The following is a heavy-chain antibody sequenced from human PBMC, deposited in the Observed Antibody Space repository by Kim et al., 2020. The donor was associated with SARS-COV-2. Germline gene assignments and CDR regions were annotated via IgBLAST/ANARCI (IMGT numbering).Heavy chain of an antibody. J-gene: IGHJ5*01. CDR3: ATGSNNWFLRSWFDS. CDR1: GSTFGNYG. D-gene: IGHD6-13*01. CDR2: IWYDGSNK. V-gene: IGHV3-30*02. Sequence: GGSLRLSCVASGSTFGNYGTHWVRQAPGKGLEWVASIWYDGSNKYYADSVKGRFTISRDNSRNTLYLQMNSLRVEDTAVYYCATGSNNWFLRSWFDSWGQGTLVTVSS.